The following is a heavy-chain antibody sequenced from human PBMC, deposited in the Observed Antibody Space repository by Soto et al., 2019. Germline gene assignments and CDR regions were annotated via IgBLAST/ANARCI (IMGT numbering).Heavy chain of an antibody. V-gene: IGHV5-51*01. CDR2: IYPGDSDT. CDR1: GYSFTSYW. D-gene: IGHD2-2*01. Sequence: GESLKISCKGSGYSFTSYWIGWVRQMPGKGLEWMGIIYPGDSDTRYSPSFQGQVTISRDNSKNTLYLQMNSLRAEDTAVYYCARGLGYCSSTSCQTPGIAANLYGMDVWGQGTTVTVSS. CDR3: ARGLGYCSSTSCQTPGIAANLYGMDV. J-gene: IGHJ6*02.